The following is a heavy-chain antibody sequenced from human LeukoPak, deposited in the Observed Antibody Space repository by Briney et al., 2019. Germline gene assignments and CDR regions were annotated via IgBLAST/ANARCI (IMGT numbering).Heavy chain of an antibody. D-gene: IGHD2-15*01. J-gene: IGHJ4*02. Sequence: ASVKVSCKASGCTFTNFGISWGRQAPGQGLEWMGWISVYDGNTKYAQKFQGRVTMTPDTSTSTAYMELRSLRSDDAAVYYCARDWDCSGGSCHPHYFDYWSQGTLVTVSS. CDR3: ARDWDCSGGSCHPHYFDY. V-gene: IGHV1-18*01. CDR2: ISVYDGNT. CDR1: GCTFTNFG.